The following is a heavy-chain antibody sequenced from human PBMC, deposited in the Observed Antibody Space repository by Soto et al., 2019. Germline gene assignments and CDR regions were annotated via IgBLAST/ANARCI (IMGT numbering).Heavy chain of an antibody. J-gene: IGHJ4*02. Sequence: EVQLLESGGGLVQPGGSLRLSCAASGFTFNNYAMGWVRQAPGKGLEWVSAITDSGDDTYYIDSVQGRFTISRDNSKSTLYLQMNSLRAEETAIYYCAKLGSSSWAPHYYFDYWGQGTLVNVSS. D-gene: IGHD2-2*01. V-gene: IGHV3-23*01. CDR1: GFTFNNYA. CDR2: ITDSGDDT. CDR3: AKLGSSSWAPHYYFDY.